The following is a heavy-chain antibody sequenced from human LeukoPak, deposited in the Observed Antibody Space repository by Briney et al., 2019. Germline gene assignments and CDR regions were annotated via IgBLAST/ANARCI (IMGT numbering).Heavy chain of an antibody. Sequence: VASVTVSCKASGYTFTGYYMHWVRQAPGQGLEWMGRINPNSGGTNYAQKFQGRVTMTRDTSISTAYMELSRLRSDDTAVYYCARERGVSTTVIDYWGQGTLVTVSS. V-gene: IGHV1-2*06. CDR3: ARERGVSTTVIDY. CDR2: INPNSGGT. CDR1: GYTFTGYY. D-gene: IGHD4-17*01. J-gene: IGHJ4*02.